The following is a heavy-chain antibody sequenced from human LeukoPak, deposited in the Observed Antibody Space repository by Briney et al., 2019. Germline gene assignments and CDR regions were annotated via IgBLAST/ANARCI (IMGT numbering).Heavy chain of an antibody. V-gene: IGHV4-61*02. CDR2: IYTGGST. Sequence: SETLSLTCTVSGGSISSGSYYWSWIRQPAGKGLEWIGRIYTGGSTNYNPSLKSRVTISVDTSKNQFSLKLSSVTAADTAVYYCARDVLDTMIVNWGQGTLVTVSS. D-gene: IGHD3-22*01. J-gene: IGHJ4*02. CDR1: GGSISSGSYY. CDR3: ARDVLDTMIVN.